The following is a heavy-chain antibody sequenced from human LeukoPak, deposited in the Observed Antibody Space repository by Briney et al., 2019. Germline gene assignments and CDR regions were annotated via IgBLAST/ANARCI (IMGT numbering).Heavy chain of an antibody. D-gene: IGHD3-22*01. J-gene: IGHJ4*02. V-gene: IGHV1-69*04. CDR3: ARVKGYDSSGYSLYPYYFDY. CDR1: GGTFSSYA. CDR2: IIPILGIA. Sequence: GASVKVSCKASGGTFSSYAISWVRQAPGQGLEWMGRIIPILGIANYAQKFQGRVTITADKSTSTAYMELSSLRSEDTAVYYCARVKGYDSSGYSLYPYYFDYWGQGTLVTVSS.